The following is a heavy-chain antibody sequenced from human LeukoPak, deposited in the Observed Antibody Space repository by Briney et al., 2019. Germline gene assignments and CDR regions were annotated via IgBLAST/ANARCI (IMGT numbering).Heavy chain of an antibody. Sequence: PGGALRLSCAASGFTFTDYSMTWVRQAPGKGLEWVSSISTVSTYTFYSDSVKDRFTISRDNARNTLYLQMSSLSPEDTAVYYCARDGSGFYYYYYMDVWGRGTTVTVSS. D-gene: IGHD6-25*01. V-gene: IGHV3-21*01. CDR2: ISTVSTYT. CDR1: GFTFTDYS. J-gene: IGHJ6*03. CDR3: ARDGSGFYYYYYMDV.